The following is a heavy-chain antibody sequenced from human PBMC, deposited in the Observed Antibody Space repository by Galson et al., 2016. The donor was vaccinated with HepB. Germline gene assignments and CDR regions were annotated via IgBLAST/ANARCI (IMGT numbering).Heavy chain of an antibody. D-gene: IGHD3-10*01. CDR1: GVSINREF. CDR3: ARDGKVSWFGNWFDP. J-gene: IGHJ5*02. Sequence: LFLTCTVSGVSINREFWSWIRQPPERRLERIAYVFHTGRTYCTPTLQGRVTVSIDTSTNQSSLKLSSLTAADTGVYFCARDGKVSWFGNWFDPWGQGTLVTVSS. CDR2: VFHTGRT. V-gene: IGHV4-59*01.